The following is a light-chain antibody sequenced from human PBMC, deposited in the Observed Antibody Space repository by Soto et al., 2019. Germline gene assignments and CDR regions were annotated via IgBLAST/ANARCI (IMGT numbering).Light chain of an antibody. Sequence: DIVMTQSPLSLPITPGEPASISCSSSQSLLHSNGYNFLAWYFQKPGQSPHLLIYLGSNRASGVPDRVSGSGSGTRFTLNISRVEAEDVGVYYCMQVLRSPYTFGQGTKL. CDR3: MQVLRSPYT. J-gene: IGKJ2*01. CDR2: LGS. CDR1: QSLLHSNGYNF. V-gene: IGKV2-28*01.